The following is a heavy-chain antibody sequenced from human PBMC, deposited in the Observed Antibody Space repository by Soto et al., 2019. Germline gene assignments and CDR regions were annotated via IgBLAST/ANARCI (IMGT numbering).Heavy chain of an antibody. CDR1: GGSVSTNMAA. CDR3: ARDAAPTLNYPHGMDV. CDR2: TLYRSSKWYN. J-gene: IGHJ6*02. D-gene: IGHD1-7*01. Sequence: PTLSLSGAISGGSVSTNMAAWSCIRPSPSRGLEWLGRTLYRSSKWYNEYAVSVKSRMTINPDTSKNQFSLQLNSVTPEDTAVYYCARDAAPTLNYPHGMDVWGQGTAVTVS. V-gene: IGHV6-1*01.